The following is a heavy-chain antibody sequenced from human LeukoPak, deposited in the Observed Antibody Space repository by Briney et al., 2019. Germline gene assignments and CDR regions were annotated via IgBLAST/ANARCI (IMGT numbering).Heavy chain of an antibody. J-gene: IGHJ1*01. CDR2: INTDGSST. CDR1: GFTFSSYW. CDR3: ASGVDHYDSSGYRI. V-gene: IGHV3-74*01. Sequence: GGSLRLSCAASGFTFSSYWMHWVRQAPGKGLVWVSRINTDGSSTSYADSVKGRFTISRDNAKNTLYLQMNSLGAEDTAVYYCASGVDHYDSSGYRIWGQGTLVTVSS. D-gene: IGHD3-22*01.